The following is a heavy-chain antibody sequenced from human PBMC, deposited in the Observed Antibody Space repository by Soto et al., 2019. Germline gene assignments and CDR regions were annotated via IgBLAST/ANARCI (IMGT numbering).Heavy chain of an antibody. CDR2: IYYSGSA. Sequence: QVQLQESGPGLVKPSETLSLTCTVSGASISSYHWSWIRQTPGKGLEWIGYIYYSGSANYNTSLNSRVTFSVDTSKNQVSLKLSSVTAADTGVYYCAAAVPAEYVFPYYYMDVWGKGTTVTVSS. CDR3: AAAVPAEYVFPYYYMDV. D-gene: IGHD3-16*01. J-gene: IGHJ6*03. CDR1: GASISSYH. V-gene: IGHV4-59*01.